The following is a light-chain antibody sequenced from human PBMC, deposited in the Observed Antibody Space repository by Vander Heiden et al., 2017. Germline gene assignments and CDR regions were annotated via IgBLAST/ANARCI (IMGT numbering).Light chain of an antibody. J-gene: IGLJ2*01. Sequence: QSVLTQPPSASGTPGQRVTIPCSGSSSNIGSNPVNWYQQLPGTAPKLLIYGNNQRPSGVPDRFSGSKSGTSASLAISGLQSEDEADYYCAAWDDSLNMVFGGGTKLTVL. CDR2: GNN. V-gene: IGLV1-44*01. CDR1: SSNIGSNP. CDR3: AAWDDSLNMV.